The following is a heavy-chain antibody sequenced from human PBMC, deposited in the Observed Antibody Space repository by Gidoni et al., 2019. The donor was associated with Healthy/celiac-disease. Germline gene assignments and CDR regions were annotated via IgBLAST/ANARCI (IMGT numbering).Heavy chain of an antibody. J-gene: IGHJ5*02. D-gene: IGHD2-2*01. V-gene: IGHV3-23*01. CDR2: ISGSGGST. CDR3: AKASGSGRFVVVPAVPNWFDP. Sequence: ELQLLESGGGLVQPGGSLRLSCAASGFTFSSYAMSWVRQAPVKGVVWGSAISGSGGSTYYADSVKGRFTISRDNSKNTLYLQMNSLRAEDTAVYYCAKASGSGRFVVVPAVPNWFDPWGQGTLVTVSS. CDR1: GFTFSSYA.